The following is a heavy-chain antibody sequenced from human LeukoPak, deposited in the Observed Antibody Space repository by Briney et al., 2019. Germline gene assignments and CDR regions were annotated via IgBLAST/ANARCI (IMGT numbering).Heavy chain of an antibody. V-gene: IGHV3-23*01. Sequence: GGSLRLSCAASGFTFSILDMSWVRQAPGKGLEWVSAISGSGGSTYYADSVKGRFAISRDNSKNTLYLQMNSLRAEDTAVYYCAKSRWFGELSPWFDPWGQGTLVTVSS. CDR2: ISGSGGST. J-gene: IGHJ5*02. D-gene: IGHD3-10*01. CDR1: GFTFSILD. CDR3: AKSRWFGELSPWFDP.